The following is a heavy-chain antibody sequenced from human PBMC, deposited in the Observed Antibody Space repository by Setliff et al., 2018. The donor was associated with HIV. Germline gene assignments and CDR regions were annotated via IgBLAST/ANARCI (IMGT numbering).Heavy chain of an antibody. D-gene: IGHD3-10*01. J-gene: IGHJ4*02. CDR2: IHAGNGDT. V-gene: IGHV1-3*01. CDR1: GDTFTTYA. CDR3: ARKGSGSSFDFEY. Sequence: ASVKVSCKASGDTFTTYALHWVRQAPGQRLEWMGWIHAGNGDTKSSQKFQGRVTITRDTSASTAYMELSSLRSEDTAVYYCARKGSGSSFDFEYWGEGTLVTVSS.